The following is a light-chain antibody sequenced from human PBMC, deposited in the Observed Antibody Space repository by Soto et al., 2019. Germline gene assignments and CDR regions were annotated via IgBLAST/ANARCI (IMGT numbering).Light chain of an antibody. CDR3: KQYGSSGT. Sequence: EIVLTQSPGTLSLSPVEIATLSCRASQSVSNNYLAWYQQKPGQAPRLLIYGASNRATGIPDRFSGSGSGTDFTLTISRLEPEDFAVYYCKQYGSSGTFGQGTKGDIK. CDR2: GAS. V-gene: IGKV3-20*01. J-gene: IGKJ1*01. CDR1: QSVSNNY.